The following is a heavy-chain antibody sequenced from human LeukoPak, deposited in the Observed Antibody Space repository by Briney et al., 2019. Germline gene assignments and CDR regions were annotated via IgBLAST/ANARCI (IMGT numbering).Heavy chain of an antibody. CDR1: GYTFTDYY. Sequence: GASLKVSCKASGYTFTDYYMHWVRQAPGQGVEWMGWIDPNSGGASYAQRFQGRVTMARDTSISTAYMELSGLRSDDTAVYYCARDFANWAYYWGQGTLVTVSS. CDR2: IDPNSGGA. CDR3: ARDFANWAYY. D-gene: IGHD7-27*01. V-gene: IGHV1-2*02. J-gene: IGHJ4*02.